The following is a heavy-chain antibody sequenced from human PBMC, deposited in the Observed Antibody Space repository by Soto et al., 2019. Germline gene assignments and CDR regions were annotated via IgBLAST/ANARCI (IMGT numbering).Heavy chain of an antibody. CDR3: ARDQSTGDWFDA. Sequence: GGSLRLSCAASGFTFSSYNMNWVRQAPGKGLEWVSSISSSSNYIYYADSVKGRFTISRDNAKNSLYLQMNSLRADDTAVYYCARDQSTGDWFDAWGQGTLVTVSS. CDR1: GFTFSSYN. D-gene: IGHD2-2*01. J-gene: IGHJ5*02. V-gene: IGHV3-21*06. CDR2: ISSSSNYI.